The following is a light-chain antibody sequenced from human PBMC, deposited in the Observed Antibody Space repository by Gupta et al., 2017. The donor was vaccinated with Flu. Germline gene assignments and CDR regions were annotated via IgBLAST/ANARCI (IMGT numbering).Light chain of an antibody. V-gene: IGKV3-20*01. Sequence: RATLSCRASQSVSNIYLGWYQQKPGQPPRLLIYGASKRATGIPDRFSGSGSGTDFTLTISRLEPEDYAVYYCQQYHSSPRWTFGQGTKVEIK. J-gene: IGKJ1*01. CDR1: QSVSNIY. CDR3: QQYHSSPRWT. CDR2: GAS.